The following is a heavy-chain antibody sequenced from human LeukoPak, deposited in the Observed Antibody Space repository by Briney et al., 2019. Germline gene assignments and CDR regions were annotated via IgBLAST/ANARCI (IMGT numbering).Heavy chain of an antibody. CDR2: ISSSYI. J-gene: IGHJ4*02. Sequence: GGSLRLSCAASGFTFSSYSMNWVRQAPGKGLEWVSSISSSYIYYADSVKGRFTISRDNAKNSLYLQMNSLRAEDTAVYYCARGGDYCDYWGQGTLVTVSS. D-gene: IGHD4-17*01. V-gene: IGHV3-21*01. CDR3: ARGGDYCDY. CDR1: GFTFSSYS.